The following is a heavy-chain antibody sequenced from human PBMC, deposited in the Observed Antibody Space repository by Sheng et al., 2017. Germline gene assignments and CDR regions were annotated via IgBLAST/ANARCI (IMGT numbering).Heavy chain of an antibody. D-gene: IGHD3-10*01. CDR2: IYTSGTT. CDR1: GGSISSYF. Sequence: QVQLQESGPGLVRPSETLSLTCTVSGGSISSYFWSWIRQPAGKGLEWIGRIYTSGTTNYNPTLKSRATMSLDTSKNQFSLKVTSVTAADTAVYYCARDLWFGELGGWEYYYYGMDVWDQGP. CDR3: ARDLWFGELGGWEYYYYGMDV. V-gene: IGHV4-4*07. J-gene: IGHJ6*02.